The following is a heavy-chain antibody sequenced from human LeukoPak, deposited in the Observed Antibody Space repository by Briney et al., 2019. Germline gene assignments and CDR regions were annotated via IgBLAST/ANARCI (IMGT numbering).Heavy chain of an antibody. D-gene: IGHD5-18*01. CDR2: ISYDGSNK. J-gene: IGHJ4*02. CDR3: ARELGYSYPYYFDY. CDR1: GFTFSSYA. V-gene: IGHV3-30*04. Sequence: PGGSLRLSCAASGFTFSSYAMHWVRQPPGKGLEWVAVISYDGSNKYYADSVKGRFTIARDNSKNTLYLQMNSLRAEDTAVYYCARELGYSYPYYFDYWGQGTLVTVSS.